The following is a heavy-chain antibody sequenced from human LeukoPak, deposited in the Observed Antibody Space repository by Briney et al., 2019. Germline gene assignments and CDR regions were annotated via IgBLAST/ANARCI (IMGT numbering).Heavy chain of an antibody. CDR3: AGGRPPDY. CDR2: ISGSGGTI. CDR1: RFTFSDYY. V-gene: IGHV3-11*01. J-gene: IGHJ4*02. Sequence: GGSLRLSCAASRFTFSDYYMTWIRQAPGKGLEWVSSISGSGGTIYYADSVNGRFTISRDNAEKSLYLQMNSLRAEDTAVYYCAGGRPPDYWGQGTLVTVSS.